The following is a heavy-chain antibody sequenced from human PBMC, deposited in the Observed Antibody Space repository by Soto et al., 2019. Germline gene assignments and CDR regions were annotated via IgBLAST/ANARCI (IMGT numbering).Heavy chain of an antibody. V-gene: IGHV4-39*01. J-gene: IGHJ4*02. CDR3: ARGHGGITVFGAPGHFDY. CDR2: IYYSGST. CDR1: GGSISSRNYY. Sequence: SEILSLTCTVSGGSISSRNYYWGWIRQPPGKGLEWIGSIYYSGSTYYNPSLKSRVTISVDTSKNQFSLRLNSVTAADTTVYYCARGHGGITVFGAPGHFDYWGQGTLVTVSS. D-gene: IGHD3-3*01.